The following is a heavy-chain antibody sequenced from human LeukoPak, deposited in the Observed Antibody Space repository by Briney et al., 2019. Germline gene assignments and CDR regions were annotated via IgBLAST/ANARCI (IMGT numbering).Heavy chain of an antibody. CDR1: GFTFSSYG. V-gene: IGHV3-30*03. D-gene: IGHD4-11*01. CDR3: AGTTDYSSFLAY. J-gene: IGHJ4*02. CDR2: ISYDGSNK. Sequence: GGSLRLSCAASGFTFSSYGMHWVRQAPGKGLEWVAVISYDGSNKYYADSVKGRFTISRDNSKNTLCLQMNSLRAEDTAVYYCAGTTDYSSFLAYWGQGTLVTVSS.